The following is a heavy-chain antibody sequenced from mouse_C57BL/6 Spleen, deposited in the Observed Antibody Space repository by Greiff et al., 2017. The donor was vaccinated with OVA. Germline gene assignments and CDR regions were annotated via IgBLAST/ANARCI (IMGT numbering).Heavy chain of an antibody. CDR1: GYSITSGYY. Sequence: EVKLLESGPGLVKPSQSLSLTCSVTGYSITSGYYWNWIRQFPGNKLEWMGYISYDGSNNYNPSLKNRISITRDTSKNQFFLKLNSVTTEDTATYYCARLTSYYYAMDYWGQGTSVTVSS. V-gene: IGHV3-6*01. J-gene: IGHJ4*01. CDR2: ISYDGSN. CDR3: ARLTSYYYAMDY. D-gene: IGHD4-1*01.